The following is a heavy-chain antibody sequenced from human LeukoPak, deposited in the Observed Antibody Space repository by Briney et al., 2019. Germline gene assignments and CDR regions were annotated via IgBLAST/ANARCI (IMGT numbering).Heavy chain of an antibody. CDR2: FDPEDGET. D-gene: IGHD1-26*01. Sequence: ASVKVSCKVSGYTLTELSMHWVRQAPGKGLEWMGGFDPEDGETIYAQKFQGRVTMTEDASTDTAYMELSSLRSEDTAVYYCAVETSGSYSAFRAFDIWGQGTMVTVSS. CDR1: GYTLTELS. CDR3: AVETSGSYSAFRAFDI. V-gene: IGHV1-24*01. J-gene: IGHJ3*02.